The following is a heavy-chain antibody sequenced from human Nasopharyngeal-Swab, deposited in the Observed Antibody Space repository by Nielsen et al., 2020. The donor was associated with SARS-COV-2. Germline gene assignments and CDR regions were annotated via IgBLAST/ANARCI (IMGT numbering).Heavy chain of an antibody. CDR1: GYTFTSYG. CDR3: ARGFSGLSALLCSSTSCLDAFDI. V-gene: IGHV1-18*01. J-gene: IGHJ3*02. D-gene: IGHD2-2*01. Sequence: ASVKVSCKAYGYTFTSYGISWVRQAPGQGLEWMGWISGYNGNTNYAQKLQGRVTMTTDTSTSTAYMELRSLRSDDTAVYYCARGFSGLSALLCSSTSCLDAFDIWGQGTMVTVSS. CDR2: ISGYNGNT.